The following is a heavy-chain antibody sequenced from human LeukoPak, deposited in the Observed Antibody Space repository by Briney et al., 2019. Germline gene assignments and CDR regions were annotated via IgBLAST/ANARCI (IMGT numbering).Heavy chain of an antibody. Sequence: GGSLRLSCAASGFTFSSYAMSWVRQAPGKGLEWVSAISGSGSSTYYADSVKGRFTISRDNSKNTLYLQMNSLRAEDTAVYYCATRAAAGKLSFDYWGQGTLVTVSS. CDR3: ATRAAAGKLSFDY. J-gene: IGHJ4*02. D-gene: IGHD6-13*01. CDR1: GFTFSSYA. CDR2: ISGSGSST. V-gene: IGHV3-23*01.